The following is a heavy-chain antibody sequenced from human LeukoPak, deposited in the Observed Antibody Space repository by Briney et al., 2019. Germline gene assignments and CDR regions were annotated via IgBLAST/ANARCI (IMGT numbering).Heavy chain of an antibody. Sequence: ASVKVSCKASGYTFTSYGITWVRQAPGQGLEWMGWISGYNGNTNYAQNFQGRVTMTTDTSTSTAYMELRSLRSDDTAVYYCATSFQYSSYYFDYWGQGTLVTVSS. V-gene: IGHV1-18*01. CDR2: ISGYNGNT. CDR3: ATSFQYSSYYFDY. D-gene: IGHD6-6*01. J-gene: IGHJ4*02. CDR1: GYTFTSYG.